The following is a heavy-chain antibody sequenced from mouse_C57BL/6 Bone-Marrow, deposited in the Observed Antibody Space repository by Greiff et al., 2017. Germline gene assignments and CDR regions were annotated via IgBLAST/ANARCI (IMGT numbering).Heavy chain of an antibody. Sequence: VQLQQPGAELVKPGASVKMSCTASGYTFTSYWLTWVKQRPGHGLEWIGDIYPSSGSTNYNEKFKSKATLTVDTSSSTAYMQLSSRTSEDSAVYYCARPYYSNYWYFDVWGTGTTVTVSS. V-gene: IGHV1-55*01. D-gene: IGHD2-5*01. CDR2: IYPSSGST. J-gene: IGHJ1*03. CDR3: ARPYYSNYWYFDV. CDR1: GYTFTSYW.